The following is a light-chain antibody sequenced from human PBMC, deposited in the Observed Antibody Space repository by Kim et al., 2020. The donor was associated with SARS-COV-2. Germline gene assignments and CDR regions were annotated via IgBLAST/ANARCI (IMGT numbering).Light chain of an antibody. Sequence: SSPRERAPLSLSASQTCGSRYLAWYQHKPSQAPRLLIYAVSSRATGIPDRFSGSGSGTDFTLTISRLEPEDLAVYYCQQHGSSSRTFGQGTKLEI. CDR1: QTCGSRY. CDR2: AVS. J-gene: IGKJ2*01. CDR3: QQHGSSSRT. V-gene: IGKV3-20*01.